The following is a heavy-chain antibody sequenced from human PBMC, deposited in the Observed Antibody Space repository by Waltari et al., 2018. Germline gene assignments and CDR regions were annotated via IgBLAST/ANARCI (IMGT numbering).Heavy chain of an antibody. CDR1: GFTVSSNY. CDR3: ARGPTWIQLYYFDY. J-gene: IGHJ4*02. Sequence: EVQLVESGGGLIQRGGSLSLSCAASGFTVSSNYMSWVRQAPGKGLEWVSVMYSGGSTYYADSVKGRFTISRDNSKNTLYLQMNSLRAEDTAVYYCARGPTWIQLYYFDYWGQGTLVTVSS. D-gene: IGHD5-18*01. V-gene: IGHV3-53*01. CDR2: MYSGGST.